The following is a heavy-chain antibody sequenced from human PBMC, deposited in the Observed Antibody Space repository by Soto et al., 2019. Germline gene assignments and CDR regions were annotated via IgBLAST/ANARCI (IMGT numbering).Heavy chain of an antibody. CDR2: ISSSGSTI. Sequence: GGSLRLSCAASGFTFSSYEMNWVRQAPGKGLEWVSYISSSGSTIYYADSVKGRFTISRDNAKNSLYLQMNSLRAEDTAVYYCARVDWGSLFAFDYWGQGTLVTVSS. CDR1: GFTFSSYE. V-gene: IGHV3-48*03. CDR3: ARVDWGSLFAFDY. J-gene: IGHJ4*02. D-gene: IGHD7-27*01.